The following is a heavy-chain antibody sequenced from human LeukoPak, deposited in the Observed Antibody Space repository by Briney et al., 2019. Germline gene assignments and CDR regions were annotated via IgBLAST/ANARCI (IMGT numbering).Heavy chain of an antibody. CDR2: IYYDGTT. CDR3: GTGGGIAVSHV. V-gene: IGHV4-39*07. D-gene: IGHD6-19*01. CDR1: GGSMSVGRSY. J-gene: IGHJ4*02. Sequence: SETLSLTCTISGGSMSVGRSYWGWVRQPPGKGLEWIASIYYDGTTNYYPSLKSRVTISMDSSKNHFSLEVKSVTAADTAMYYCGTGGGIAVSHVWGQGIMVAVST.